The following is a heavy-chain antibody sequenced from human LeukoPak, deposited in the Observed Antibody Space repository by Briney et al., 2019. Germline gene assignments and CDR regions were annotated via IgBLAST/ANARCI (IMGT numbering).Heavy chain of an antibody. CDR1: GFTFSNAW. V-gene: IGHV3-15*01. D-gene: IGHD3-10*01. Sequence: PGGSLRLSCAASGFTFSNAWMSWVRQAPGKGLEWVGRIKSKTDGWTTDYAAPVKGRFTISRDDSKYTLYLQMNSLKTEDTAVYYCTTEEYYYGSGRVDYWGQGTLVTVSS. CDR3: TTEEYYYGSGRVDY. J-gene: IGHJ4*02. CDR2: IKSKTDGWTT.